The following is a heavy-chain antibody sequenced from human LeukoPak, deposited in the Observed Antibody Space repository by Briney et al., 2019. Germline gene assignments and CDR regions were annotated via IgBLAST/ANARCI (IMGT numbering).Heavy chain of an antibody. CDR3: ARGRGYDSDY. Sequence: SETLSLTCTVSGGSISSYYWSWIRQPPGKGLGWIGYIYYSGSTNYNPSLKSRVTISVDTTKNQFSLKLSSVTAADTAVYYCARGRGYDSDYWGQGTLVTVSS. J-gene: IGHJ4*02. CDR1: GGSISSYY. D-gene: IGHD5-12*01. V-gene: IGHV4-59*01. CDR2: IYYSGST.